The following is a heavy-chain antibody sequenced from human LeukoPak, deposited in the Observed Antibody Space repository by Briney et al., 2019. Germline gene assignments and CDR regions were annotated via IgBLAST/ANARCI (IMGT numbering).Heavy chain of an antibody. CDR2: ISWNSGSI. CDR1: GFTFDDYA. J-gene: IGHJ4*02. D-gene: IGHD5-12*01. CDR3: AKVTSSGYDDKYYFDY. Sequence: GGSLRLSCAASGFTFDDYAMHWVRQAPGKGLEWVSGISWNSGSIGYADSVKGRFTISRDNAKNSLYLQMNSLRAEDTALYYCAKVTSSGYDDKYYFDYWGRGTLVTVSS. V-gene: IGHV3-9*01.